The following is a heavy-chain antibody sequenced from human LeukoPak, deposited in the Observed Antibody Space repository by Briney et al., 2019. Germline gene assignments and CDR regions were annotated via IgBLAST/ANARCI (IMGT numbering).Heavy chain of an antibody. CDR2: ISGSDYST. CDR3: AKDLWTRATVTTSFDY. D-gene: IGHD4-17*01. J-gene: IGHJ4*02. CDR1: GFTFSNHA. V-gene: IGHV3-23*01. Sequence: GGSLTLSCAASGFTFSNHAMSWVRQAPGKGLEGVSAISGSDYSTYYADSVKGRYTISRDNSKSTLYLQKNSLRAEDTAVYYCAKDLWTRATVTTSFDYWGQGTLVTVSS.